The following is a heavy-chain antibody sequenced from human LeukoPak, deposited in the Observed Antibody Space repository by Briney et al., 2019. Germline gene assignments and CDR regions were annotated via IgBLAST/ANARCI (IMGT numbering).Heavy chain of an antibody. CDR3: ARDPGNHFDY. CDR1: GYRFTDFS. V-gene: IGHV3-21*06. CDR2: FGSSSRYI. J-gene: IGHJ4*02. Sequence: PGGSLRLSCAASGYRFTDFSMSWVRQTPGKGLEWIASFGSSSRYIYYADSVKGRFTISRDIAKNSLFLQMNDLRAEDTAIYYCARDPGNHFDYWGQGTLVTVTS.